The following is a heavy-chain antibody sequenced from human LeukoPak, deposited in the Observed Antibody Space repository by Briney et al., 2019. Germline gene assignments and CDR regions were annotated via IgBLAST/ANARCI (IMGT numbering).Heavy chain of an antibody. V-gene: IGHV3-30*02. J-gene: IGHJ4*02. CDR1: GFTFSSYG. CDR3: AKDLYSSSLFDY. D-gene: IGHD6-19*01. Sequence: GGSLRLSCAASGFTFSSYGMHWVRQAPGKGLERVAFIRYDGSNKYYADSVKGRFTISRDNSKNTLYLQMNSLRAEDTAVYYCAKDLYSSSLFDYWGQGTLVTVSS. CDR2: IRYDGSNK.